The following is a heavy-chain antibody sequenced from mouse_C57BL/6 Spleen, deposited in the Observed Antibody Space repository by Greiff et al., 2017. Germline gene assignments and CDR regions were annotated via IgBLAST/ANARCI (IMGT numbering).Heavy chain of an antibody. CDR2: IRNKANGYTT. J-gene: IGHJ2*01. Sequence: EVMLVESGGGLVQPGGSLSLSCAASGFTFTDYYMSWVRQPPGKALEWLGFIRNKANGYTTEYSASVKGRFTISRDNSQSILYLQMNALRAEDSATYYCAIYIYYYGSSYDGGTFYFDYWGQGTTLTVSS. CDR3: AIYIYYYGSSYDGGTFYFDY. CDR1: GFTFTDYY. D-gene: IGHD1-1*01. V-gene: IGHV7-3*01.